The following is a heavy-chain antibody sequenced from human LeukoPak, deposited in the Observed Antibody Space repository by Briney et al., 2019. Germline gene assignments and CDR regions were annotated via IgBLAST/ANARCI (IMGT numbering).Heavy chain of an antibody. CDR2: INAGNGNT. D-gene: IGHD1-26*01. CDR3: ARLEWELLGAFDI. CDR1: GYTFTSYA. J-gene: IGHJ3*02. V-gene: IGHV1-3*01. Sequence: ASVKVSCKASGYTFTSYAMHWVRQAPGQRLEWMGWINAGNGNTKYSQKFQGRVTITRDTSVSTAYMELSSLRSEDTAVYYCARLEWELLGAFDIWGQGTMVTVSS.